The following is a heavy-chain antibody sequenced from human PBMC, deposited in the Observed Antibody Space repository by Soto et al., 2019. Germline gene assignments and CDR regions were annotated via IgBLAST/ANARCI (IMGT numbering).Heavy chain of an antibody. CDR1: GYTFTSYA. CDR2: INAGNGNT. Sequence: ASVKVSCKASGYTFTSYAMHWVRQAPGQRLEWMGWINAGNGNTKYSQKFQGRVTITRDTSASTAYTELSSLRSEDTAVYYCARSSTYYYDSSGYYAPSWFDPWGQGTLVTVSS. V-gene: IGHV1-3*01. D-gene: IGHD3-22*01. J-gene: IGHJ5*02. CDR3: ARSSTYYYDSSGYYAPSWFDP.